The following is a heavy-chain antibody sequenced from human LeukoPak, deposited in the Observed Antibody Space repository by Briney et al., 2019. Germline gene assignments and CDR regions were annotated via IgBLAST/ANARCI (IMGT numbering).Heavy chain of an antibody. D-gene: IGHD3-22*01. V-gene: IGHV3-23*01. CDR2: ICGSGGST. CDR3: AKEGHYYDSSGYQGVLYYFDY. CDR1: GCTFSSYA. Sequence: VGSLILCCTASGCTFSSYAMSWVRQAPGKGLKSVSAICGSGGSTYYADSVTGRFTISRDNSKNTLYLQMNSLRAEDTAVYYCAKEGHYYDSSGYQGVLYYFDYWGQGTLVTVSS. J-gene: IGHJ4*02.